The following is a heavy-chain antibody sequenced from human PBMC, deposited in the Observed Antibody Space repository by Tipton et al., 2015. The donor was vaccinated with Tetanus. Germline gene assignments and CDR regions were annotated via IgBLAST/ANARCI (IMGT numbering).Heavy chain of an antibody. CDR1: GFTFDDYA. CDR3: ARAQRADYFYGMDV. CDR2: ISWDARVT. D-gene: IGHD6-25*01. J-gene: IGHJ6*02. V-gene: IGHV3-43*01. Sequence: SLRLSCAASGFTFDDYAMSWVRQAPGKGLEWVSLISWDARVTYYADAVKGRFTISRDNNKGSLYLQMSSLRTEDTALYFCARAQRADYFYGMDVWGQGTTVTVS.